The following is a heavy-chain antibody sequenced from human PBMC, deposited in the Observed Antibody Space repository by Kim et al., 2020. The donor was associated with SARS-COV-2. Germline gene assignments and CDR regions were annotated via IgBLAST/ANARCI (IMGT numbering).Heavy chain of an antibody. D-gene: IGHD3-10*01. CDR2: SAS. Sequence: SASRYADSVKGRFTISRDSAKNTLYLQMKSLRVEDTAVYYCDRGTSHAFDRWGQGSLVNVSS. V-gene: IGHV3-74*01. J-gene: IGHJ5*02. CDR3: DRGTSHAFDR.